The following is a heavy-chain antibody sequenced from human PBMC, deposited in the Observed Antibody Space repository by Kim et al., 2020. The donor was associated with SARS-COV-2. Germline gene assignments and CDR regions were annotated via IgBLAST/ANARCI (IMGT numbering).Heavy chain of an antibody. J-gene: IGHJ2*01. CDR1: GVSITSTTYY. CDR3: ARRVRNCYFDL. Sequence: SETLSLTCTVSGVSITSTTYYCAWIRQPPGKGLECIGNIYYSGSAYYNPSLKSRVTISVDTSKNQFSLKLNSVTAADTAVYYSARRVRNCYFDLWCRGT. V-gene: IGHV4-39*01. CDR2: IYYSGSA.